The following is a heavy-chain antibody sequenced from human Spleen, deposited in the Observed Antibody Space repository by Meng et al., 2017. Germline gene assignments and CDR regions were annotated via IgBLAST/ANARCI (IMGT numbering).Heavy chain of an antibody. CDR2: ISSRSTTI. J-gene: IGHJ1*01. V-gene: IGHV3-48*03. D-gene: IGHD1-26*01. Sequence: GESLKISCAASEFTFSSYEMNWVRQAPGKGLEWIASISSRSTTIYYADSVKGRFTISRDNAQKSLYLEMNSLRGEDTAVYYCAAYSGSYYVHFQFWGQGTLVTVSS. CDR1: EFTFSSYE. CDR3: AAYSGSYYVHFQF.